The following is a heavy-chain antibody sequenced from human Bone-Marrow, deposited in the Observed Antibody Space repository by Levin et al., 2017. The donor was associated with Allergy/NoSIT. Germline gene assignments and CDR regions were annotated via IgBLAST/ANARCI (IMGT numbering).Heavy chain of an antibody. D-gene: IGHD2-2*03. V-gene: IGHV4-59*08. J-gene: IGHJ2*01. CDR2: IYYSGST. CDR3: ARLRGGYCSSTSCYHYGYFDR. Sequence: ESLKISCTVSGGSISSYYWSWIRQPPGKGLEWIGYIYYSGSTNYNPSLKSRVTISVDTSKNQFSLKLSSVTAADTAVYYCARLRGGYCSSTSCYHYGYFDRWGRGTLVTVSS. CDR1: GGSISSYY.